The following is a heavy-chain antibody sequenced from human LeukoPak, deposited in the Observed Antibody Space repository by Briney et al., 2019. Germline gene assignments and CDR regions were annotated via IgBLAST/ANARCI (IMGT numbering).Heavy chain of an antibody. CDR3: ASGYCSSSRCHANWFDP. V-gene: IGHV3-48*03. CDR1: GFTFSSYE. J-gene: IGHJ5*02. Sequence: GGSLRLSCAASGFTFSSYEMMWVRQAPGKGLEFLSYISSSGTTIYYADSVKGRFTISRDNAKNSLYLQMNSLRAEDTALYYCASGYCSSSRCHANWFDPWGQGTLVTVSS. D-gene: IGHD2-2*01. CDR2: ISSSGTTI.